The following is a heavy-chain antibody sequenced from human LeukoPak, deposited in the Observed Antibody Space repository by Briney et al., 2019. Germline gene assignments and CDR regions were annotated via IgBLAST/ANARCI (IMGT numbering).Heavy chain of an antibody. CDR3: ARQSSSNYYYTGMDV. Sequence: SQTLSLTCAISGDSVSSNSAAWNWIRQSPSRGLEWLGRTYYRSKWLNDYAVSVKSRVTISQDTSKNQFSLQLNSVTPDDTAVYYCARQSSSNYYYTGMDVWGQGATVTVSS. J-gene: IGHJ6*02. CDR2: TYYRSKWLN. V-gene: IGHV6-1*01. CDR1: GDSVSSNSAA. D-gene: IGHD1-26*01.